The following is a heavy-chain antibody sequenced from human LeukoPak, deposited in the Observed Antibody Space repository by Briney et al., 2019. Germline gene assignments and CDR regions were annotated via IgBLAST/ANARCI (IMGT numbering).Heavy chain of an antibody. D-gene: IGHD3-10*01. J-gene: IGHJ6*03. Sequence: AGGSQRLSCAASGFTFNSYAMSWVRQAPGKGLEWVSAISGSGDRTFYADSVKGRLTISRDNSKNTLYLQLNTVRAEDTALYYGARGGTNYYYMDVWGNGTTVTVSS. CDR3: ARGGTNYYYMDV. V-gene: IGHV3-23*01. CDR1: GFTFNSYA. CDR2: ISGSGDRT.